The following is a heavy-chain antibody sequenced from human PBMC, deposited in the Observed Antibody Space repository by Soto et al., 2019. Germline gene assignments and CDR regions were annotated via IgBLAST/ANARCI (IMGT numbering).Heavy chain of an antibody. J-gene: IGHJ4*02. Sequence: SETLSLTCTVSGGSISSGGYYWSWIRQHPGKGLEWIGYIYYSGSTYYNPSLKSRVTISVDTSKNQFSLKLSSVTAADTAVYYCARGHRGREIVIIAAFDYWGQGTLVTVSS. CDR3: ARGHRGREIVIIAAFDY. D-gene: IGHD3-10*01. CDR1: GGSISSGGYY. CDR2: IYYSGST. V-gene: IGHV4-31*03.